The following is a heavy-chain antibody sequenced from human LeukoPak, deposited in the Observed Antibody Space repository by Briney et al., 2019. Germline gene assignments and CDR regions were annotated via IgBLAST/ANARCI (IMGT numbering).Heavy chain of an antibody. CDR3: ARGPTYCSSSSCLQGE. CDR1: GGSISSYY. CDR2: IYYSGST. Sequence: KPSETLSLTCTASGGSISSYYWRWIRPPPGRGLGWIGYIYYSGSTNYNPSLKSRFTISVDTSKNQFSLKLSSVTAADTAVFYCARGPTYCSSSSCLQGEWGQGTLVTVSS. D-gene: IGHD2-15*01. V-gene: IGHV4-59*01. J-gene: IGHJ4*02.